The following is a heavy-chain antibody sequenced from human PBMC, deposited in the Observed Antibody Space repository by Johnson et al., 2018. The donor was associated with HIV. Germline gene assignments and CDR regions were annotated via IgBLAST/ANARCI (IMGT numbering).Heavy chain of an antibody. D-gene: IGHD5-24*01. J-gene: IGHJ3*02. CDR1: GISVSGYY. CDR3: ARACRDGYTCDAFDI. V-gene: IGHV3-66*01. CDR2: LFSGGST. Sequence: VQLVESGGGLVQPGGSLRLSCAASGISVSGYYMSWVRQAPGKGLEWVSVLFSGGSTYYADSVKGRFTISRDNSKNTPYLQMNSLRAEDTAVYYCARACRDGYTCDAFDIWGQGTMVTVSS.